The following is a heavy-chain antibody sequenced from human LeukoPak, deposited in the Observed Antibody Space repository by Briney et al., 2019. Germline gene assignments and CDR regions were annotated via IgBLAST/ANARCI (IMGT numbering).Heavy chain of an antibody. D-gene: IGHD4-11*01. J-gene: IGHJ4*02. CDR2: INAGNGNT. V-gene: IGHV1-3*01. CDR3: AILGPFMTTVTTPFDY. CDR1: GYTFTSYA. Sequence: ASVKVSCKASGYTFTSYAMHWVRQAPGQRLEWMGWINAGNGNTKYSQKFQGRVTITADESTSTAYMELSSLRSEDTAVYYCAILGPFMTTVTTPFDYWGQGTLVTVSS.